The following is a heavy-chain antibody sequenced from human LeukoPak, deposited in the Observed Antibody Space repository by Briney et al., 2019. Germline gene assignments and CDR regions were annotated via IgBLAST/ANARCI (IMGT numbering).Heavy chain of an antibody. CDR3: ARDELDAVDI. CDR1: GFTFGSRG. V-gene: IGHV3-33*01. Sequence: GRCLRLSCAASGFTFGSRGMHWVRQAPGKGLEWVAVIWYEGSNKYYADSVKGRFAISRDNSKNTLYLQMNSLRAEDTAEYYCARDELDAVDIWGQGTMVTVSS. CDR2: IWYEGSNK. D-gene: IGHD1-7*01. J-gene: IGHJ3*02.